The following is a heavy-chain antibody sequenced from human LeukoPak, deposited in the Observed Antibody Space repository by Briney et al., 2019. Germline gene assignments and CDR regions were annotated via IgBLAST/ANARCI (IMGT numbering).Heavy chain of an antibody. Sequence: SETLSLTCAVYGGSFSGYYWCWIRQPPGKGLEWIGEINHSGSTNYNPSLKSRVTISVDTSKNQFSLKLSSVTAADTAVYYCARGRPKNYYGMDVWGKGTTVTVSS. CDR2: INHSGST. CDR3: ARGRPKNYYGMDV. CDR1: GGSFSGYY. V-gene: IGHV4-34*01. J-gene: IGHJ6*04.